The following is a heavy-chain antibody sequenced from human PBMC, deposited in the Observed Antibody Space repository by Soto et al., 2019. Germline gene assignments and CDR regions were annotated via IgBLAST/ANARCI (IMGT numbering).Heavy chain of an antibody. CDR3: AKEQGIAASHGIE. CDR2: ISNDGSDK. V-gene: IGHV3-30*18. Sequence: QVQLVESGGGVVQPGTSLRLSCAASGFTFNNYGMHWVRQAPGTGLEWVAAISNDGSDKYYADSVKGRLTISRDNSKNTLYLQIDSLRAEDTAVYYCAKEQGIAASHGIEWGQGPIVTVFS. J-gene: IGHJ3*01. D-gene: IGHD6-13*01. CDR1: GFTFNNYG.